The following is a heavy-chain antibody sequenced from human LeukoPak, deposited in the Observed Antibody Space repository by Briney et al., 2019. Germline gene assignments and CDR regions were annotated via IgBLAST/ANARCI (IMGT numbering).Heavy chain of an antibody. CDR1: GGTFSSYA. V-gene: IGHV1-69*13. D-gene: IGHD3-22*01. Sequence: ASVKVSCKASGGTFSSYAISWVRQAPRQGLEWMGGIIPIFGTANYAQKFQGRVTITADESTSTAYMELSSLRSEDTAVYYCARDSTQYYYDSSGPGDWFDPWAREPWSPSPQ. CDR3: ARDSTQYYYDSSGPGDWFDP. J-gene: IGHJ5*02. CDR2: IIPIFGTA.